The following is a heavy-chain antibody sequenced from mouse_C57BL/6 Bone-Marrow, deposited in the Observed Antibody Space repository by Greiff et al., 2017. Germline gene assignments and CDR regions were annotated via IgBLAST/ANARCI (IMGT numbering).Heavy chain of an antibody. V-gene: IGHV1-4*01. J-gene: IGHJ4*01. CDR1: GYTFTSYT. Sequence: LEESGAELARPGASVKMSCKASGYTFTSYTMHWVKQRPGQGLEWIGYINPSSGYTKYNQKFKDKATLTADKSSSTAYMQLSSLTSEDSAVYYCAKLGHAMDYWGQGTSVTVSS. CDR2: INPSSGYT. D-gene: IGHD4-1*01. CDR3: AKLGHAMDY.